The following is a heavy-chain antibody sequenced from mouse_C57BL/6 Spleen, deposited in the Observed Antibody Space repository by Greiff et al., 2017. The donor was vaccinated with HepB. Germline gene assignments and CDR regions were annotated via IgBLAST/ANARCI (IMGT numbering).Heavy chain of an antibody. CDR2: IYPRDGST. J-gene: IGHJ1*03. D-gene: IGHD1-1*01. V-gene: IGHV1-85*01. CDR3: ARRYYGSSYWYVDV. CDR1: GYTFTSYD. Sequence: QVQLQQSGPELVKPGASVKLSCKASGYTFTSYDINWVKQRPGQGLEWIGWIYPRDGSTKYNAKFKGKATLTGDTSSSTAYIELHSLTSYDSAVYFCARRYYGSSYWYVDVWGTGTTVTVSS.